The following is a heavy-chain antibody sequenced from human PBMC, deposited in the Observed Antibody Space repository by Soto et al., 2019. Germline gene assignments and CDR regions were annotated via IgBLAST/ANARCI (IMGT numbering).Heavy chain of an antibody. D-gene: IGHD3-10*01. CDR2: ICPGDAET. CDR3: ARVNIMVRGVIITSNYFEH. J-gene: IGHJ4*02. CDR1: GYTFISYC. Sequence: GESLKISCKGSGYTFISYCIAWVRQMPGQGLEWMGSICPGDAETRYSPSFQGQVTISADKSINTAYLQWSGLKASDTAMYYCARVNIMVRGVIITSNYFEHWGQGTLVTVS. V-gene: IGHV5-51*01.